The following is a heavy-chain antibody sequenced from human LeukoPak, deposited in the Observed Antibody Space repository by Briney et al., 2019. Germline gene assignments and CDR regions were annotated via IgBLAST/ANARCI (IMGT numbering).Heavy chain of an antibody. V-gene: IGHV1-69*13. CDR3: ARNYNVDTPPTSI. J-gene: IGHJ3*02. CDR2: IIPIFGTA. D-gene: IGHD5-18*01. CDR1: GGTFSSYA. Sequence: SVKVSCKASGGTFSSYAISWVRQAPGQGLEWMGGIIPIFGTANYAQKFQGRVTITADESTSTAYMELSSLRSEDTAVYYRARNYNVDTPPTSIWGQGTMVTVSS.